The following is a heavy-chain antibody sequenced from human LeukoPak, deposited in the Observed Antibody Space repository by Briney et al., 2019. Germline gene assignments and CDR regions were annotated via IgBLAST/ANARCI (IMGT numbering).Heavy chain of an antibody. CDR1: GGSISSYY. V-gene: IGHV4-4*07. D-gene: IGHD1-14*01. CDR3: AREGTSTHRMDV. CDR2: IYTSGST. J-gene: IGHJ6*02. Sequence: SETLSLTCTVSGGSISSYYWSWIRQPVGKGLEWIGHIYTSGSTNYNPSLKSRVTMSVDTSKNQFSLKLSSVTAADTAVYYCAREGTSTHRMDVWGQGTTVTVS.